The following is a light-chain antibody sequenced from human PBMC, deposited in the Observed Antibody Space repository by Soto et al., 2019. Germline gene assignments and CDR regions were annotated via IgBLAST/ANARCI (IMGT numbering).Light chain of an antibody. Sequence: QSVLSQPPSASVTPGQRVSISCSGSSSNIGSNTVNWYQQLPGTAPKLLIYSNNERPSGVPDRFSGTKSGTSASLAISGLQSEDEADYYCAAWDDSLNGVLFGGGTKVTVL. J-gene: IGLJ2*01. CDR2: SNN. CDR1: SSNIGSNT. V-gene: IGLV1-44*01. CDR3: AAWDDSLNGVL.